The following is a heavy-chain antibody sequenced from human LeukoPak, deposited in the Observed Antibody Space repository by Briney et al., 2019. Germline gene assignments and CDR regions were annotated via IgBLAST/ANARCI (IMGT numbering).Heavy chain of an antibody. CDR2: IVVGSGNT. V-gene: IGHV1-58*02. J-gene: IGHJ5*02. CDR3: ALGDWFDP. Sequence: ASVKVSCKASGFTFTSSAMQWVRQARGQRLEWIGWIVVGSGNTNYAQKFQGRVTITADKSTSTAYMELSSLRSEDTAVYYCALGDWFDPWGQGTLVTVSS. CDR1: GFTFTSSA.